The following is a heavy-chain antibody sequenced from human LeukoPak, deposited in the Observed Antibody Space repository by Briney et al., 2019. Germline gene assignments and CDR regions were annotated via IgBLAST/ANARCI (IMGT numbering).Heavy chain of an antibody. CDR2: INHRGRT. J-gene: IGHJ6*03. CDR3: ARGKTTVTIYYYYYSMAV. CDR1: GGSFSGYY. V-gene: IGHV4-34*01. D-gene: IGHD4-17*01. Sequence: SDTLSLTCAVCGGSFSGYYWSGIREPRGKGLEWIGEINHRGRTNYNPSLKRRVTISVDTSKNPFSLKLSSVTAADTAVYYCARGKTTVTIYYYYYSMAVWGKGTTVTVSS.